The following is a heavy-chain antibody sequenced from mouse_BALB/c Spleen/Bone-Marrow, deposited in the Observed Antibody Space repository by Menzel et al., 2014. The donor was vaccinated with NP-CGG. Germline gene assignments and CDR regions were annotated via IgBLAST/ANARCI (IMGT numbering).Heavy chain of an antibody. V-gene: IGHV14-3*02. CDR1: GFNIKDTY. Sequence: EVQLQQSGAELVKPGASVKLSCTASGFNIKDTYMHWVKQRPEQGLEWIGRIDPANGNTKYDPKFQGKATITADTSSNTAYLQLSILTSEDTAVYYCASYYYGSSSFADWGQGTLVTVSA. J-gene: IGHJ3*01. CDR2: IDPANGNT. CDR3: ASYYYGSSSFAD. D-gene: IGHD1-1*01.